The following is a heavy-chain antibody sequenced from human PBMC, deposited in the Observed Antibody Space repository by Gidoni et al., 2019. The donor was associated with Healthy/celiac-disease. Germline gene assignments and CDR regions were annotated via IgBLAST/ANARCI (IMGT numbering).Heavy chain of an antibody. CDR3: ASSQITIAAAGIRVWFDP. CDR1: GFTFSAYY. Sequence: QVQLVESGGGLVKPGGSLRLSCAASGFTFSAYYMSWIRQAPGKGLEWVSYISSSGSTIYYADSVKGRFTISRDNAKNSLYLHMNSLRAEDTAIYYCASSQITIAAAGIRVWFDPWGQGTLVTVSS. CDR2: ISSSGSTI. V-gene: IGHV3-11*01. J-gene: IGHJ5*02. D-gene: IGHD6-13*01.